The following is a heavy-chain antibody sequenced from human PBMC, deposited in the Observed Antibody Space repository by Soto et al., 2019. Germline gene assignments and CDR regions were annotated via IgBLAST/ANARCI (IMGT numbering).Heavy chain of an antibody. CDR3: ARGSYYYDSSGSIRTEYYYYYGMDV. V-gene: IGHV4-30-4*01. CDR1: GGSISSGDYY. D-gene: IGHD3-22*01. CDR2: IYYSGGT. J-gene: IGHJ6*02. Sequence: SETLSLTCTVSGGSISSGDYYWSWIRQPPGKGLEWIGYIYYSGGTYYNPSLKSRVTISVDTSKNQFSLKLSSVTAADTAVYYCARGSYYYDSSGSIRTEYYYYYGMDVWGHGTTVTVSS.